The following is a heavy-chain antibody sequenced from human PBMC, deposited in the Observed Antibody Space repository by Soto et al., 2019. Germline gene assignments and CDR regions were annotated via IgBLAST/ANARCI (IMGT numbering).Heavy chain of an antibody. D-gene: IGHD3-10*01. CDR1: GGSISNYY. J-gene: IGHJ4*02. V-gene: IGHV4-4*07. CDR3: ARDYYGSGSRFDY. Sequence: QVQLQESGPGLVKPSETLSLTCTVSGGSISNYYWSWIRQPAGKGLEWIGRIYTSGSTNYNPSLKSRVTMSVDTSKNQFSLNLSSVTGADTAVYCCARDYYGSGSRFDYWGQGTLVTVSS. CDR2: IYTSGST.